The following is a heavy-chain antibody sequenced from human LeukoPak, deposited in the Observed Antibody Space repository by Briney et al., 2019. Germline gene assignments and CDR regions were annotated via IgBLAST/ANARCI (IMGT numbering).Heavy chain of an antibody. CDR1: GFTFTDYS. Sequence: GGSLRLSCAPSGFTFTDYSMNWVRQAPGKGLEWVAHISTVSTYTHYTDSVKGRLTISRDNRKNLLYLQMSSLGAEDTAVYYCARDGSGFYHYYYMDVWGKGTTVTVSS. CDR2: ISTVSTYT. CDR3: ARDGSGFYHYYYMDV. J-gene: IGHJ6*03. D-gene: IGHD6-25*01. V-gene: IGHV3-21*01.